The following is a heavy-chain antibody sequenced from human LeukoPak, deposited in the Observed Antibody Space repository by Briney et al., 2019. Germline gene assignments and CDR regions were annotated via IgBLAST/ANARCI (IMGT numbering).Heavy chain of an antibody. J-gene: IGHJ4*02. Sequence: SLRLSCAASGFNFDDYAMHWVRQAPGKGLEWVSSINWNSETIGYADSVKGRFTFSRDNSKNTLYLQMNSLRAEDTAVYYCAKGNDIGGYYYPHFDYWGQGTLVTVSS. D-gene: IGHD3-22*01. CDR2: INWNSETI. CDR3: AKGNDIGGYYYPHFDY. CDR1: GFNFDDYA. V-gene: IGHV3-9*01.